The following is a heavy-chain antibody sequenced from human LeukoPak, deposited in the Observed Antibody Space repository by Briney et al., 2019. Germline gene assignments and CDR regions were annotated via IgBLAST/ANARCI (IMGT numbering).Heavy chain of an antibody. J-gene: IGHJ4*02. CDR2: ISSSGGST. Sequence: GGSLRLSCAASGFTFSTYAMSWVRQAPGKGLEWVSAISSSGGSTYYADSVKGRFTISRDNSRNTLYLQMNSLRAEDTAIYYCAKIPHPTYYFDYWGQGTLVTVHS. CDR1: GFTFSTYA. CDR3: AKIPHPTYYFDY. V-gene: IGHV3-23*01.